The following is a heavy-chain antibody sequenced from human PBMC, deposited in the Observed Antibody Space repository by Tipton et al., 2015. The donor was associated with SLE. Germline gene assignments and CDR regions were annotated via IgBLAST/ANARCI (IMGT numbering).Heavy chain of an antibody. D-gene: IGHD3-10*01. V-gene: IGHV4-61*02. J-gene: IGHJ3*02. CDR1: GGSISSGSYY. CDR3: ARSPWFGEPDAFDI. Sequence: TLSLTCTVSGGSISSGSYYWSWIRQPAGKGLEWIGRIYTSGSTNYNPSLKSRVTISVDTSKNQFSLKLSSVTAADTAVYYCARSPWFGEPDAFDIWGQGTMVTVSS. CDR2: IYTSGST.